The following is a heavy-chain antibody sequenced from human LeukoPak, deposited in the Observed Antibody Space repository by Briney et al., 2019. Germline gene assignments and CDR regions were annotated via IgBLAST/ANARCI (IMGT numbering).Heavy chain of an antibody. CDR2: INPNSGGT. V-gene: IGHV1-2*02. CDR1: GYTFTGYY. CDR3: ARGPLLYDIQLGWFDP. Sequence: ASVKVSCKASGYTFTGYYMHWVRQAPGQGLEWMGWINPNSGGTNYAQKFQGRVTMTRDTSISTAYMELSRLRSDDTAVYYCARGPLLYDIQLGWFDPWGQGTLVTVSS. D-gene: IGHD3-22*01. J-gene: IGHJ5*02.